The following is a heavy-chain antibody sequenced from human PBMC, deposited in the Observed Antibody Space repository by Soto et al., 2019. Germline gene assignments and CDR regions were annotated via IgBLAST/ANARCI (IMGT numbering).Heavy chain of an antibody. CDR3: AKDPDSSGSHY. CDR1: GFTFSIYA. D-gene: IGHD3-22*01. Sequence: GGSLRLSFAASGFTFSIYAMSWVRQAPGKGLEWVSAISGSGCSTYYADSLKGRFTISRDNSKNTLYLQMNSLRAEDTAVYYCAKDPDSSGSHYWGQGNIVTVSS. V-gene: IGHV3-23*01. J-gene: IGHJ4*02. CDR2: ISGSGCST.